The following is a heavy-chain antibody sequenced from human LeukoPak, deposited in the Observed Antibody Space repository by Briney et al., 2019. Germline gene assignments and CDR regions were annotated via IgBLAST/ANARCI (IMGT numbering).Heavy chain of an antibody. CDR3: ARHSPYPYSRYFDY. CDR2: IYTSGST. CDR1: GGSISSYY. V-gene: IGHV4-4*09. D-gene: IGHD2-21*01. J-gene: IGHJ4*02. Sequence: SETLSLTCTVSGGSISSYYWSWIRQPPGKGLEWIGYIYTSGSTNYNPSLKSRVTISVDTSKNQFSLKLSSVTAADTAVYYCARHSPYPYSRYFDYWGQGTLVTVSS.